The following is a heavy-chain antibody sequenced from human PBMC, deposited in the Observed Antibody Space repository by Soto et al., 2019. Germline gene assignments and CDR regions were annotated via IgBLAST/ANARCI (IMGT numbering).Heavy chain of an antibody. V-gene: IGHV4-30-4*01. CDR3: ARDILDSSSWGWFDP. J-gene: IGHJ5*02. D-gene: IGHD6-13*01. CDR2: IYYSGST. CDR1: GGSIISGDYY. Sequence: SQTLSLTCTVAGGSIISGDYYWSWIRKPPGKGLEWIGYIYYSGSTYYNPSLKSRVTISVDTSKNQFSLKLSSVTAADTAVYYCARDILDSSSWGWFDPWGQGTLVTVSS.